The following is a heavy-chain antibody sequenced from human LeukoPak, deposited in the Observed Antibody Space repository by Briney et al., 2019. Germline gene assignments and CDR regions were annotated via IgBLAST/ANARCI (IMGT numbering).Heavy chain of an antibody. V-gene: IGHV1-69*13. CDR2: IIPIFGTA. D-gene: IGHD1-26*01. Sequence: GASVKVSCKASGGTFSSYAISWVRQAPGQRLEWMGGIIPIFGTANYAQKFQGRVTITADESTSTAYMELSSLRSEDTAVYYCARDGNYSGSYPYYFDYWGQGTLVTVSS. CDR1: GGTFSSYA. J-gene: IGHJ4*02. CDR3: ARDGNYSGSYPYYFDY.